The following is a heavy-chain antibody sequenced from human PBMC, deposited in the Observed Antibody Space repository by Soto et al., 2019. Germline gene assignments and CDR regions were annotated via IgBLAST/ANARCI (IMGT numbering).Heavy chain of an antibody. CDR2: ISGSGGST. D-gene: IGHD3-22*01. Sequence: GGSLRLTCAASGFTFSSYAMSWVRQAPGKGLEWVSAISGSGGSTYYADSVKGRFTISRDNSKNTLYLQMNSLRAEDTAVYYCAKGRITMIVVVITDAFDIWGQGTMVTVSS. V-gene: IGHV3-23*01. CDR1: GFTFSSYA. J-gene: IGHJ3*02. CDR3: AKGRITMIVVVITDAFDI.